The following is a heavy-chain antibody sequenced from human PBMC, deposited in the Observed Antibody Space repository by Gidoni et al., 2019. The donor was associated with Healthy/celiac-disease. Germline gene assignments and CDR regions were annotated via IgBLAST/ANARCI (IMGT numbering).Heavy chain of an antibody. D-gene: IGHD6-19*01. CDR2: IKQDGSEK. Sequence: EVQLVESGGGLVQPGGSLRLSCAASGFTFSRYWMSWVRQAPGKGLEWVANIKQDGSEKYYVDSVKGRFTISRDNAKNSLYLQMNSLRAEDTAVYYCAREAGGSSGWYFHVIYYYYGMDVWGQGTTVTVSS. CDR1: GFTFSRYW. V-gene: IGHV3-7*01. J-gene: IGHJ6*02. CDR3: AREAGGSSGWYFHVIYYYYGMDV.